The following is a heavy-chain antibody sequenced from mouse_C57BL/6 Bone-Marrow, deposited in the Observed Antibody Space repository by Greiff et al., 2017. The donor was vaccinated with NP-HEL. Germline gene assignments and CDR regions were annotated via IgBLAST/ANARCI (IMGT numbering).Heavy chain of an antibody. J-gene: IGHJ1*03. CDR3: ASDYYGSSLVFDV. CDR2: ISNGGGST. D-gene: IGHD1-1*01. Sequence: EVQRVESGGGLVQPGGSLKLSCAASGFTFSDYYMYWVRQTPEKRLEWVAYISNGGGSTYYPDTVKGRFTISRDNAKNTLYLQMSRLKSEDTAMYYCASDYYGSSLVFDVWGTGTTVTVSS. CDR1: GFTFSDYY. V-gene: IGHV5-12*01.